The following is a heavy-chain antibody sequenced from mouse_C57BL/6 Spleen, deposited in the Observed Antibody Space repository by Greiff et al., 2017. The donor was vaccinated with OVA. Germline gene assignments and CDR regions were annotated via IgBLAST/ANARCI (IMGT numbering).Heavy chain of an antibody. CDR2: IYPGDGDT. D-gene: IGHD2-3*01. J-gene: IGHJ3*01. Sequence: VQLVESGPELVKPGASVKISCKASGYAFSSSWMNWVKQRPGKGLEWIGRIYPGDGDTNYNGKFKGKATLTADKSSSTAYMQLSSLTSEDSAVYFCAREDGYLFAYWGQGTLVTVSA. V-gene: IGHV1-82*01. CDR1: GYAFSSSW. CDR3: AREDGYLFAY.